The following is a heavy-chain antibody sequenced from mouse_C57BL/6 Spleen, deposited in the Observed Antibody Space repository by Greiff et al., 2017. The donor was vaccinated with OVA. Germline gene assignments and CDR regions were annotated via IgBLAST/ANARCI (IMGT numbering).Heavy chain of an antibody. CDR3: AKNLYDYDEGGFDY. D-gene: IGHD2-4*01. CDR2: IWRGGST. V-gene: IGHV2-5*01. CDR1: GFSLTSYG. Sequence: QVQLQQSGPGLVQPSQSLSITCTVSGFSLTSYGVHWVRQSPGKGLEWLGVIWRGGSTDYNAAFMSRLSITKDNSKSQVFFKMNSLQADDTAIYYCAKNLYDYDEGGFDYWGQGTTLTVSS. J-gene: IGHJ2*01.